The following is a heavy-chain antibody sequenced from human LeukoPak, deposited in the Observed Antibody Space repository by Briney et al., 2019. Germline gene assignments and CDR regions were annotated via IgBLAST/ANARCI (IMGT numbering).Heavy chain of an antibody. CDR1: GFTFSSYE. D-gene: IGHD3-10*01. CDR2: ISSSGSTI. CDR3: AREGVIRGIPFDY. Sequence: GGSLRLSCAASGFTFSSYEMNWVRQAPGKGLEWVSYISSSGSTIYYADSVKGRFTISRDNAKNSLYLQMNSQRAEDTAVYYCAREGVIRGIPFDYWGQGTLVTVSS. V-gene: IGHV3-48*03. J-gene: IGHJ4*02.